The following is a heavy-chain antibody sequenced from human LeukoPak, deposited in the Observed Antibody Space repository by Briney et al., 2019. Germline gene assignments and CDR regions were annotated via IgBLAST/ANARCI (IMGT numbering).Heavy chain of an antibody. Sequence: GGSLRLSCAASGFTFSNYWMHWVREAPGKGLVWVSRINTDGSSTSNEDSVKGRFTISRDNAKNTLYLQMNSLRAEDTAVYYCARATVGATSDFDYWGQGTLVTVSS. D-gene: IGHD1-26*01. CDR3: ARATVGATSDFDY. CDR1: GFTFSNYW. CDR2: INTDGSST. V-gene: IGHV3-74*01. J-gene: IGHJ4*02.